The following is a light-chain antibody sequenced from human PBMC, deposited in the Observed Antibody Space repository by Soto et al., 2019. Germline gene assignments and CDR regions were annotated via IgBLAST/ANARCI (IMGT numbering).Light chain of an antibody. CDR3: RAYAGTAYV. V-gene: IGLV2-8*01. CDR2: EVT. J-gene: IGLJ1*01. Sequence: QSVLTQPPSASGSPGQSVTISCTGTSSDVGGYDYVSWYQQYPGKTPKLMIFEVTKRPSGVPDRFSGSKSGNTASLTVSGLQAEDEADYYCRAYAGTAYVFGTGTKVT. CDR1: SSDVGGYDY.